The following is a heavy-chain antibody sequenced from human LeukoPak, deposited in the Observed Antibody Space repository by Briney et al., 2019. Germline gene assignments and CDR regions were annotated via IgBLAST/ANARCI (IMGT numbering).Heavy chain of an antibody. CDR2: INQDESAK. CDR1: GFTFSRYW. CDR3: ARDLLGWELHYFDY. J-gene: IGHJ4*02. D-gene: IGHD1-26*01. Sequence: GGSLRLSCSASGFTFSRYWMSWVRQAPGKGLEWVASINQDESAKSYVDSVKGRFTISRDNAKNSLYLQMNSLRAEDTAVYYCARDLLGWELHYFDYWGQGTLVTVSS. V-gene: IGHV3-7*01.